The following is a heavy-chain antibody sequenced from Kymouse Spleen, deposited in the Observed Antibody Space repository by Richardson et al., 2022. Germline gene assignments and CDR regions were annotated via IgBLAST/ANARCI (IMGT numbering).Heavy chain of an antibody. D-gene: IGHD1-7*01. Sequence: QMQLVQSGPEVKKPGTSVKVSCKASGFTFTSSAVQWVRQARGQRLEWIGWIVVGSGNTNYAQKFQERVTITRDMSTSTAYMELSSLRSEDTAVYYCAANWNYDWFDPWGQGTLVTVSS. CDR3: AANWNYDWFDP. CDR1: GFTFTSSA. J-gene: IGHJ5*02. CDR2: IVVGSGNT. V-gene: IGHV1-58*01.